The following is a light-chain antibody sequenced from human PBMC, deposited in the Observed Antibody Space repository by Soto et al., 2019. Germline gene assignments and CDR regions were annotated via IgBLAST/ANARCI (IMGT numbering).Light chain of an antibody. Sequence: IQLTLDPGSLPASVEDRVTITCRASQGISNYLAWYQQKPGRVPKLLIYAASTLQSGVPSRFSGSGSGKDFTLTISSLQPEDVATYYCPRFNCEPPTFAHGTKVDIK. CDR3: PRFNCEPPT. CDR2: AAS. J-gene: IGKJ1*01. V-gene: IGKV1-27*01. CDR1: QGISNY.